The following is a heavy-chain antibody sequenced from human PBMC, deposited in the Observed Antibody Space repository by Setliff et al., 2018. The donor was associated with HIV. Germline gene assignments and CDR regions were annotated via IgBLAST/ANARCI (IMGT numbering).Heavy chain of an antibody. CDR1: GFTHSSNE. V-gene: IGHV3-66*04. J-gene: IGHJ4*02. CDR3: ARQGNWEFDY. Sequence: GGSLRLSCAASGFTHSSNEMSWVRQAPGKGLEWVSSISSGSAYNADSMKGRFTLSRDNSKNSLYLQMISLRAEDTALYYCARQGNWEFDYWGQGTLVTVSS. D-gene: IGHD7-27*01. CDR2: ISSGSA.